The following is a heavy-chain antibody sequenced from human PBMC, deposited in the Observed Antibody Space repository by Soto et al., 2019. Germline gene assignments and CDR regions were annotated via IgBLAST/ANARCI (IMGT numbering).Heavy chain of an antibody. V-gene: IGHV4-39*01. CDR1: GGSINTSSYY. J-gene: IGHJ5*02. CDR3: ARQVSDRWLPNWFDP. Sequence: NPSETLSLTCTVSGGSINTSSYYWGWVRQPPEKGLEWIGSIYYSGSTYYNPSLKSRVAISVDTSKNQFSLKLRSVTAADTAVYYCARQVSDRWLPNWFDPWGQGTLVTAPQ. CDR2: IYYSGST. D-gene: IGHD5-12*01.